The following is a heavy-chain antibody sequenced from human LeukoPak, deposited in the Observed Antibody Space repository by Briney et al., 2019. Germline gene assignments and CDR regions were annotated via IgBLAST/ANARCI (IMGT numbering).Heavy chain of an antibody. CDR1: GYTFTSYG. CDR2: INPNGGAA. V-gene: IGHV1-2*04. Sequence: ASVKVSCKASGYTFTSYGISWVRQAPGQGLEWMAWINPNGGAANYARKFQDWVTVTRDTSIATVSMVLSRLTFDDTAVYYCARTTMTTLPFYDYWGQGTLVSVSS. D-gene: IGHD4-17*01. CDR3: ARTTMTTLPFYDY. J-gene: IGHJ4*02.